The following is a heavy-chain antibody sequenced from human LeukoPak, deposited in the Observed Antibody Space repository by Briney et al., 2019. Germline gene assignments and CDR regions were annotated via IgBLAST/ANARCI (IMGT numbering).Heavy chain of an antibody. J-gene: IGHJ5*02. V-gene: IGHV3-23*01. D-gene: IGHD3-22*01. CDR3: AKLSKVVVITTGNWFDP. CDR2: ISGSGGST. Sequence: GGSLRLSCAASGFTFSSYAMSWVRQAPGKGLEWVSAISGSGGSTYYADSVKGRFTISRDNSKNTLYLQMNSLRAEDTAVYYCAKLSKVVVITTGNWFDPWGQGTLDTVSS. CDR1: GFTFSSYA.